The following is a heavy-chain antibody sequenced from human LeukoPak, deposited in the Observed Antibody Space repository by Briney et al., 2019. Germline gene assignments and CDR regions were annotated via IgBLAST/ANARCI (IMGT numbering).Heavy chain of an antibody. J-gene: IGHJ4*02. D-gene: IGHD3-10*01. V-gene: IGHV5-51*01. CDR1: GYSFSSYW. CDR2: IYPGDSDT. Sequence: GESLEISWKGSGYSFSSYWIRWGRPMPGKGLEWMGIIYPGDSDTRYSPSFQGQVTISADKSISTAYLQWSSLKASDTAMYYCARRYYGSGSYYPLDYWGQGTLVTVSS. CDR3: ARRYYGSGSYYPLDY.